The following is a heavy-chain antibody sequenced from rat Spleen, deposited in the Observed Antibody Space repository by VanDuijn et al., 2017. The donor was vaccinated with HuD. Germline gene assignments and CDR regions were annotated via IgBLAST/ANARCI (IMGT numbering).Heavy chain of an antibody. V-gene: IGHV5-7*01. CDR1: GLTFSDYH. J-gene: IGHJ2*01. CDR3: ARSVFDY. CDR2: INYDGNST. Sequence: EVQLVESGGGLVQPGRSLKLSCTVSGLTFSDYHMAWVRQAPTKGWGWVATINYDGNSTYYRDPVKGRFTISRDNAKSTLYLQMDSLRSEDTATYYCARSVFDYWGQGVVVTVSS.